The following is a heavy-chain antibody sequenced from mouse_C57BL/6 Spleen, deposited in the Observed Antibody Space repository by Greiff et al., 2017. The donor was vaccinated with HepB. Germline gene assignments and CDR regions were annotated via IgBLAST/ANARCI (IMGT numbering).Heavy chain of an antibody. D-gene: IGHD1-1*01. CDR3: ARKRGYYYGSSYYFDY. V-gene: IGHV1-85*01. CDR1: GYTFTSYD. Sequence: QVQLQQSGPELVKPGASVKLSCKASGYTFTSYDINWVKQRPGQGLEWIGWIYPRDGSTKYTEKFKGKATLTVDTSASTAYMELHSLTSEDSAVYFCARKRGYYYGSSYYFDYWGQGTTLTVSS. CDR2: IYPRDGST. J-gene: IGHJ2*01.